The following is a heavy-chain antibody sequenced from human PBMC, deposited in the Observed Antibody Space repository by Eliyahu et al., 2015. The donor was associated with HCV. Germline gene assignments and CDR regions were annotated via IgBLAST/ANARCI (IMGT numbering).Heavy chain of an antibody. V-gene: IGHV3-72*01. D-gene: IGHD1-26*01. Sequence: EVQLVESGGGLVQPGGSLRLSCSASXFXXSDYDMDWVRQAPGKGMEWVGRAANKYDSYNIYYAASVSGRFLISRDESKNSVYLQMSSLKTEDTAVYYCARDFWGSYLDWGQSTQVIVSS. J-gene: IGHJ4*02. CDR3: ARDFWGSYLD. CDR2: AANKYDSYNI. CDR1: XFXXSDYD.